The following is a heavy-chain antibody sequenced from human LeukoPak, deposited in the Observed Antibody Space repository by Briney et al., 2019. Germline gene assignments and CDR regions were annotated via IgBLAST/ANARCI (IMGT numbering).Heavy chain of an antibody. V-gene: IGHV3-9*01. J-gene: IGHJ4*02. Sequence: PGRSLRLSCAASGFTFDDYAMHWVRHAPGKGLEWVSGISWNSGSIGYADPVKGRFTISRDNAKNSLYLQMNSLRAEDTALYYCAKDPHSSGWYDYWGQGTLVTVSS. D-gene: IGHD6-19*01. CDR2: ISWNSGSI. CDR1: GFTFDDYA. CDR3: AKDPHSSGWYDY.